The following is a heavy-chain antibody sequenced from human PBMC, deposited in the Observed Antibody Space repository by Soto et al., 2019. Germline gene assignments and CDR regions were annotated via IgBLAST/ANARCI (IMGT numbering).Heavy chain of an antibody. CDR1: GYTLTELS. Sequence: GASVKVSCKVSGYTLTELSMHWVRQAPGKGLEWMGGFDPEDGETIYAQKFQGRVTMTEDTSTDTAYMELSSLRSEDTAVYYCATAEFGEFLNYFDYWGQGTLVTVSS. D-gene: IGHD3-10*01. J-gene: IGHJ4*02. CDR3: ATAEFGEFLNYFDY. CDR2: FDPEDGET. V-gene: IGHV1-24*01.